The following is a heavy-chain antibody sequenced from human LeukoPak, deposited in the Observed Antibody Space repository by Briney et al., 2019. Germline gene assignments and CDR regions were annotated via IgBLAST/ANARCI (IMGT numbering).Heavy chain of an antibody. Sequence: SVPLCLTFTVSGSSISSNNIYWVCIRLPQGKGLEWLGSINYSGTIFYSPSLNSRVTISVDTAGNQFSLKLTSATAADTAVYYCARHPGYSSGWWYFDFWGQGTLVTVSS. J-gene: IGHJ4*02. CDR2: INYSGTI. CDR1: GSSISSNNIY. V-gene: IGHV4-39*01. D-gene: IGHD5-18*01. CDR3: ARHPGYSSGWWYFDF.